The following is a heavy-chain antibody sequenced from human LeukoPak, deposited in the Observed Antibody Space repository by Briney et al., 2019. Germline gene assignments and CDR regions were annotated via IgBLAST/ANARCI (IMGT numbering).Heavy chain of an antibody. CDR2: ISYDGSNK. V-gene: IGHV3-30-3*01. Sequence: GGSLRLSCAASGFTFSSYAMHWVRQAPGKGLEWVALISYDGSNKHYADSVKGRFTISRDNSKNTLYLQVNSLRAEDTAVYYCARDRRCSGGSCYYFDYWGQGTLVIVSS. CDR1: GFTFSSYA. CDR3: ARDRRCSGGSCYYFDY. J-gene: IGHJ4*02. D-gene: IGHD2-15*01.